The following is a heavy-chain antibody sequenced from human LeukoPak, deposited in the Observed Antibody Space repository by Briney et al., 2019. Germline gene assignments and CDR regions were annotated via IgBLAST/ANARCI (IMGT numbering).Heavy chain of an antibody. J-gene: IGHJ5*02. D-gene: IGHD3-9*01. Sequence: SQTLSLTCAISGDSVSSNSAAWNWIRQSPSRGLERLGRTYYRSKWYNDYAVSVKSRITINPDTSKNQFSLQLNSVTPEDTAVYYCARSGPDPSLRYGWFDPWGQGTLVTVSS. CDR2: TYYRSKWYN. CDR1: GDSVSSNSAA. CDR3: ARSGPDPSLRYGWFDP. V-gene: IGHV6-1*01.